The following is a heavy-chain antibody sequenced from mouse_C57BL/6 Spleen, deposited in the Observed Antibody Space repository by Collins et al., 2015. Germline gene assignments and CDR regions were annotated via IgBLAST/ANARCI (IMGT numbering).Heavy chain of an antibody. J-gene: IGHJ3*01. V-gene: IGHV6-3*01. CDR3: TEDLYGFAY. Sequence: GFTFSNYWMNWVRQSPEKGLEWVAQIRLKSENYATHYAESVKGRFTISRDDSKNSVYLQMNNLRAEGTGIYYCTEDLYGFAYWGPGTLVTVSA. CDR2: IRLKSENYAT. CDR1: GFTFSNYW. D-gene: IGHD1-1*01.